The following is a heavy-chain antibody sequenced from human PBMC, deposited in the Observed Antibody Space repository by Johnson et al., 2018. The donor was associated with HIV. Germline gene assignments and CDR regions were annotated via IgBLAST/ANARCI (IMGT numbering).Heavy chain of an antibody. V-gene: IGHV3-30-3*01. CDR2: ISYDGSNK. CDR1: GFTFKNSV. Sequence: VHLVESGGGLVQPGGSLRLACAASGFTFKNSVMHWVRQAPGKGLEWVAVISYDGSNKYYADSVKGRFTVSRDNAKNSLYLQMTSLRAGDTAVYYCARAAVAAPSAFDIGGQGTMVTVSS. J-gene: IGHJ3*02. D-gene: IGHD6-19*01. CDR3: ARAAVAAPSAFDI.